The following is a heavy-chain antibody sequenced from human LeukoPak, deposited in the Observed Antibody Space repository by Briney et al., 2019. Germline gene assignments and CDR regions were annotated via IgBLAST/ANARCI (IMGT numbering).Heavy chain of an antibody. CDR3: ATARIVVVPAAPIPFDY. CDR2: FDPEDGET. J-gene: IGHJ4*02. CDR1: GYTLTELS. D-gene: IGHD2-2*01. Sequence: ASMKVSCKVSGYTLTELSMHWVRQAPGKGLEWMGGFDPEDGETIYAQKFQGRVTMTEDTSTDTAYMELSSLRSEDTAVYYCATARIVVVPAAPIPFDYWGQGTLVTVSS. V-gene: IGHV1-24*01.